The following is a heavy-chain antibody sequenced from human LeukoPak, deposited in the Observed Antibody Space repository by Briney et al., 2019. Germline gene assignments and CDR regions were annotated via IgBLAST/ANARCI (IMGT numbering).Heavy chain of an antibody. CDR2: MNPNSGNT. D-gene: IGHD3-10*01. CDR3: ASRLWFGELPYLDTFDI. CDR1: GYTFTSYG. J-gene: IGHJ3*02. Sequence: ASVKVSCKASGYTFTSYGISWVRQAPGQGLEWMGWMNPNSGNTGYAQNFQGRVTMTRNTSISTAYMELSSLRSEDTAVYYCASRLWFGELPYLDTFDIWGQGTMVTVSS. V-gene: IGHV1-8*02.